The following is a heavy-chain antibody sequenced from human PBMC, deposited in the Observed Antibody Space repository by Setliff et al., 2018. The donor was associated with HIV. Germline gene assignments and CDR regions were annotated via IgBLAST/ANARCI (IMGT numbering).Heavy chain of an antibody. Sequence: SETLSLTCAVSGDSITRGGYYWSWIRQFAGKGLEWIADIYYSGRTNYNPSLKSRLTVSIDTSKNHFSLKLGFVTAADTAVYYCARGESTTWDLAEYFQHWGHGTLVTV. CDR1: GDSITRGGYY. V-gene: IGHV4-31*11. D-gene: IGHD2-2*01. CDR3: ARGESTTWDLAEYFQH. CDR2: IYYSGRT. J-gene: IGHJ1*01.